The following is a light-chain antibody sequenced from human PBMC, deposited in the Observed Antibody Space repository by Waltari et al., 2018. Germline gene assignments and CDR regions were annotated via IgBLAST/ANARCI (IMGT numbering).Light chain of an antibody. V-gene: IGKV3-15*01. CDR2: GAS. Sequence: EIVMTQYPATLSVSPGERATLPCRASQSVSSNLARYQQKPGQAPRLLSYGASTRATGIPARFSGSGSGTEFTLTISSLQSEDFAVYYCQQYNNWPPWTFGQGTKVEIK. CDR3: QQYNNWPPWT. J-gene: IGKJ1*01. CDR1: QSVSSN.